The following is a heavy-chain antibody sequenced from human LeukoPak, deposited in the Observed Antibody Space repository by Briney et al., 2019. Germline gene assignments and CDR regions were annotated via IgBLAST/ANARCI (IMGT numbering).Heavy chain of an antibody. V-gene: IGHV4-4*07. CDR1: GGSISSYY. J-gene: IGHJ4*02. CDR3: ARDPSAVAGYFDY. Sequence: SETLSLTCTVSGGSISSYYWSWIRQPAGKGLEWIGCIYGSGSTNYNPSLKSRVTMSVDTSKNQVSLKLSSVTAADTAVYYCARDPSAVAGYFDYWGQGTLVTVSS. D-gene: IGHD6-19*01. CDR2: IYGSGST.